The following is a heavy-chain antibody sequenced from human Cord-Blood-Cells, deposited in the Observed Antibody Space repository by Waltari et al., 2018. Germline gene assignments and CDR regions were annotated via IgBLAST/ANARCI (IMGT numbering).Heavy chain of an antibody. CDR1: GGSFSGSY. J-gene: IGHJ5*02. CDR3: ARASSYCSSTSCYTYNWFDP. V-gene: IGHV4-34*01. Sequence: QVQLQQWGAGLLKPSETLSLTCAVYGGSFSGSYWSWIRQPPGKGLEWIGEIKHSGSTNYTPSLKSRVTISGDTSKNQFSLKLSSVTAADTAVYYCARASSYCSSTSCYTYNWFDPWGQGTLVTVSS. D-gene: IGHD2-2*02. CDR2: IKHSGST.